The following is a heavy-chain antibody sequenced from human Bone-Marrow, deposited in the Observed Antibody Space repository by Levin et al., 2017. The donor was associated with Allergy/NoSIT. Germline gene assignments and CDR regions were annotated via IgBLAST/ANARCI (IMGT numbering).Heavy chain of an antibody. CDR2: IYYDGFT. V-gene: IGHV4-39*01. Sequence: GSLRLSCTVSGGSISSRNHYWGWIRQPPEKGLEWLGSIYYDGFTYNNPSLKSRVTMSVDMSKNQFSLRLSSVTAADTAIYYCAGLVRGYSGYDHGGGYWGQGTLVTVSS. CDR1: GGSISSRNHY. D-gene: IGHD5-12*01. J-gene: IGHJ4*02. CDR3: AGLVRGYSGYDHGGGY.